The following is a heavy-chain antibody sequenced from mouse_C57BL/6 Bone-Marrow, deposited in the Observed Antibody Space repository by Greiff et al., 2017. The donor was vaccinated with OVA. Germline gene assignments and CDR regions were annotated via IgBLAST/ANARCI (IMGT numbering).Heavy chain of an antibody. V-gene: IGHV1-64*01. CDR1: GYTFTSYW. J-gene: IGHJ2*01. CDR2: IHPNSGST. D-gene: IGHD1-1*01. Sequence: QVQLQQPGAELVKPGASVKLSCKASGYTFTSYWMHWVKQRPGQGLEWIGMIHPNSGSTNYNEKFKSKATLTVAKSSSTAYMQLSSLTSEDSAVYYCARSNYGGRDYWGQGTTLTVSS. CDR3: ARSNYGGRDY.